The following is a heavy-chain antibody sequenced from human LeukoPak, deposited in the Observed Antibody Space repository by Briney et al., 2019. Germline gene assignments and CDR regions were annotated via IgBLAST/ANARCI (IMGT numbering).Heavy chain of an antibody. J-gene: IGHJ3*02. CDR1: EFTFSAYA. Sequence: GGSLRLSCTASEFTFSAYAMHWVRQAPGKGLEWVAVISYDGSNKYYADSVKGRFTISRDNSKNTLYLQMNSLRAEDTAVYYCAMTTQLNAPGVAFDIWGQGTMVTVSS. CDR2: ISYDGSNK. D-gene: IGHD4-11*01. V-gene: IGHV3-30-3*01. CDR3: AMTTQLNAPGVAFDI.